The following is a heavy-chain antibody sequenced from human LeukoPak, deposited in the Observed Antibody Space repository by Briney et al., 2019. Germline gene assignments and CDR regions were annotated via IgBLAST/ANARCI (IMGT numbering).Heavy chain of an antibody. J-gene: IGHJ4*02. D-gene: IGHD1-26*01. CDR1: GFTFSSYA. V-gene: IGHV3-30-3*01. CDR3: AKGSTDSGIDY. Sequence: GGSLRLSCAASGFTFSSYAMHWVRQAPGKGLEWVAVISYDGSNKYYADSVKGRFTISRDNSKNTLYLQMNSLRAEDTAVYYCAKGSTDSGIDYWGQGTLVTVSS. CDR2: ISYDGSNK.